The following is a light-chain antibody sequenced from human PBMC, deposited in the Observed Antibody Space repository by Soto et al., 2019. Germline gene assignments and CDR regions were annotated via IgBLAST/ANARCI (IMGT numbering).Light chain of an antibody. V-gene: IGKV1-33*01. J-gene: IGKJ4*01. CDR2: DAS. CDR3: QQYDNLLALT. Sequence: DIQMTQSPSSLSASVGDRVTITCQASQDISNYLNWYQQKPGKAPKLLSYDASNLETGVPSRFSGSGSGTDFTFTISSLQPEDIATYYCQQYDNLLALTFGGGTKVAIK. CDR1: QDISNY.